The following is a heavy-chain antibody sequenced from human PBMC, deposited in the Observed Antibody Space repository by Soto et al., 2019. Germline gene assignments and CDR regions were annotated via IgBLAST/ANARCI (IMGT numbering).Heavy chain of an antibody. Sequence: EVQLLESGGGLVQPGGSLRLSCAASGFTFNSYAMTWVRQAPGKGLEWVSAISVSGGSTYYADSVKGRFTISRDNSKTPLYLQMNSLRAEDTAVYYCAKEYSSSVFSNDAFDIWGQGTMVTVSS. CDR3: AKEYSSSVFSNDAFDI. CDR2: ISVSGGST. J-gene: IGHJ3*02. CDR1: GFTFNSYA. V-gene: IGHV3-23*01. D-gene: IGHD6-6*01.